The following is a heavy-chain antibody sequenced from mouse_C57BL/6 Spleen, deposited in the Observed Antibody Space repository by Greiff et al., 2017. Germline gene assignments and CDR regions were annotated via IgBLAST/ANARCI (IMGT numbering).Heavy chain of an antibody. V-gene: IGHV5-17*01. CDR2: LSSGSSTI. J-gene: IGHJ1*03. Sequence: EVKVVESGGGLVKPGGSLKLSCAASGFTFSDYGMHWVRQAPEKGLEWVAYLSSGSSTIYYAETVKGRVTISRDNAKNTLFLQMTSLRSEDTAMYYCARWLLLGSFDVWGTGTTVTVSS. D-gene: IGHD1-1*01. CDR1: GFTFSDYG. CDR3: ARWLLLGSFDV.